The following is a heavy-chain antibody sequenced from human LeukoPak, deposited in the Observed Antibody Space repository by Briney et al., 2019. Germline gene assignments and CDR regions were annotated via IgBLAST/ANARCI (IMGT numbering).Heavy chain of an antibody. J-gene: IGHJ5*02. CDR3: ARGPPLWFGESGGDP. Sequence: ASVKVSCKASGYTFTGYYIHWVRQAPGQGLEWMGWINPNSGGTNYAQKFQGRVTMTRDTSISTAYMDLSRLRSDDTAVYYCARGPPLWFGESGGDPWGQGTLVTVSS. CDR1: GYTFTGYY. V-gene: IGHV1-2*02. CDR2: INPNSGGT. D-gene: IGHD3-10*01.